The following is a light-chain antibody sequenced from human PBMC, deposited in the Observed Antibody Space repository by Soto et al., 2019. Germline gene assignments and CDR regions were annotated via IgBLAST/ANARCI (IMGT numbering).Light chain of an antibody. CDR3: ISYTGSSTLYV. V-gene: IGLV2-14*01. CDR1: SSDVGGYNY. J-gene: IGLJ1*01. Sequence: QSALTQPASVSGSPGQSITISCTGTSSDVGGYNYVSWYQQHPGKAPKLMIYDVSTRPSGVSNRFSGSKSGNTASLTISGLQAEDEADYHCISYTGSSTLYVFGTGTQLTVL. CDR2: DVS.